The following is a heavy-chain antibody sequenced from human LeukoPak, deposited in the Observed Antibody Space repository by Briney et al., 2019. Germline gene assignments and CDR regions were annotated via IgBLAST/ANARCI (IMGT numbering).Heavy chain of an antibody. CDR1: GGSISSYY. D-gene: IGHD3-22*01. Sequence: PSETLSLTCTVSGGSISSYYWTWIRQPPGKGLEWIGYIYYRGSTIYNPSLKSRVIISVDTPNNHFSLKLSSVTAADTAVYYCARGNYYDSSGYYVDYWGQGTLVTVSS. J-gene: IGHJ4*02. CDR2: IYYRGST. CDR3: ARGNYYDSSGYYVDY. V-gene: IGHV4-59*01.